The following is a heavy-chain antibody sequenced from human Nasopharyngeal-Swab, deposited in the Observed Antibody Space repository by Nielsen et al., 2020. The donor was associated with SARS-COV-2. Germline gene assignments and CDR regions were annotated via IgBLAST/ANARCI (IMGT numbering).Heavy chain of an antibody. V-gene: IGHV5-51*01. J-gene: IGHJ6*03. Sequence: VRQMLGKGLEWMGIIYPGDSDTRYSPSFQGQVTISADKSISTAYLQWSSLKASDTAMYYCARLSEMATNSHYYYYYMDVWGKGTTVTVSS. D-gene: IGHD5-24*01. CDR2: IYPGDSDT. CDR3: ARLSEMATNSHYYYYYMDV.